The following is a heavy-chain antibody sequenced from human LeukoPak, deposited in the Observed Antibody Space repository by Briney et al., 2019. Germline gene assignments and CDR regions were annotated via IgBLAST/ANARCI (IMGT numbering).Heavy chain of an antibody. CDR2: IYHSGST. D-gene: IGHD2-2*01. J-gene: IGHJ4*02. CDR3: XXXXXXXXMPNLRPQYYFDY. V-gene: IGHV4-4*02. Sequence: PSETLSLTCAVSGGSISSSNWWSWVRQPPGKGLEWIGEIYHSGSTNYNPSLKSRVTISVDTSKNQFSLKLSSVTAADTAVYYCXXXXXXXXMPNLRPQYYFDYWGQGTLVTVSS. CDR1: GGSISSSNW.